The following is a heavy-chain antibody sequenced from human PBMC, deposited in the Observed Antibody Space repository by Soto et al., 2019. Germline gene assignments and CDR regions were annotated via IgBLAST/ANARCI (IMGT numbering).Heavy chain of an antibody. D-gene: IGHD4-17*01. CDR3: ARCMTTVTCDAFDI. J-gene: IGHJ3*02. CDR2: IYYSGST. CDR1: GGSISSGGYY. Sequence: TLSLTCTVSGGSISSGGYYWSWIRQHPGKGLEWIGYIYYSGSTYYNPSLKSRVTISVDTSKNQFSLKLSSVTAADTAVYYCARCMTTVTCDAFDIWGQGTMVTVSS. V-gene: IGHV4-31*03.